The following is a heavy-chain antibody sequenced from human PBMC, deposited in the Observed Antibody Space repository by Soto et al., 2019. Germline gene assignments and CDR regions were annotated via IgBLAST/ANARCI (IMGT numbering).Heavy chain of an antibody. CDR2: ISSSGGST. Sequence: EVQVLESGGGLVQPGGSLRLSCTASGFTFSDYAMSWVRQAPGRGLEWVSAISSSGGSTFYGDSVKGRFTISRDNSMKTLFLQLNSLRAEDTAVYYCAKDPDNSDRGRPDAFDIWGQGTMVSVSS. CDR1: GFTFSDYA. D-gene: IGHD1-26*01. CDR3: AKDPDNSDRGRPDAFDI. V-gene: IGHV3-23*01. J-gene: IGHJ3*02.